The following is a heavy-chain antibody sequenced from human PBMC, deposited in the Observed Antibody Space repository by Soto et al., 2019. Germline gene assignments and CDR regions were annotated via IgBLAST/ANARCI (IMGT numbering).Heavy chain of an antibody. CDR1: GGSICSSSYY. D-gene: IGHD3-10*01. Sequence: PSETLSLTCTVSGGSICSSSYYWGWIRQPPGKGLEWIGSIYYSGSTYYNPSLKSRVTISVDTSKNQFSLKLSSVTAADTAVYYCARPIWFGELNYYYYGVDVWGQGTTVTVSS. CDR2: IYYSGST. CDR3: ARPIWFGELNYYYYGVDV. J-gene: IGHJ6*02. V-gene: IGHV4-39*01.